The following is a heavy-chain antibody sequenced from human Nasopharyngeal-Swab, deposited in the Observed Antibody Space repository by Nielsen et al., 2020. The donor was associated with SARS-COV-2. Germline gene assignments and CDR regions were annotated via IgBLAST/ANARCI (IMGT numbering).Heavy chain of an antibody. V-gene: IGHV1-58*01. J-gene: IGHJ4*02. D-gene: IGHD3-22*01. CDR3: AAGSAYYDSSDNTFDY. Sequence: SLKVSCKASGFTITTSAVQWVRQARGQRLEWIGWIVVGSGNTNYAQKFQERVTITRDMSTSTAYMELSSLRSEDTAVYYCAAGSAYYDSSDNTFDYWGQGTLVTVSS. CDR1: GFTITTSA. CDR2: IVVGSGNT.